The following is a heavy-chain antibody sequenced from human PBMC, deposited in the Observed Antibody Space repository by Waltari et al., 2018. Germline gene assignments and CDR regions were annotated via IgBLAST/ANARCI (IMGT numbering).Heavy chain of an antibody. CDR3: GRSDVAIPGDN. CDR2: IKGDESER. V-gene: IGHV3-7*03. Sequence: EVKLVESGGSQVQPGGALMLSCDGSVFSLRRYWISWVRQAPGKGPEWVANIKGDESERYYLDSVKGRFSISRDNAANTVYLRMNYLRSEDAAIYYCGRSDVAIPGDNWGQGTQVIVSS. CDR1: VFSLRRYW. D-gene: IGHD2-2*02. J-gene: IGHJ4*02.